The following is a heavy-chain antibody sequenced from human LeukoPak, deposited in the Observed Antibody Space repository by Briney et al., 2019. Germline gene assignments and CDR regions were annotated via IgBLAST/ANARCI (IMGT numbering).Heavy chain of an antibody. V-gene: IGHV4-59*01. CDR2: IYYTGST. CDR3: AREYCSSTACYYYFDY. Sequence: SETLSLTCTVSGGSISSYYWSWIRQPPGEGLEWIGYIYYTGSTNYNPSLTSRVNISVDTSKNQFSLNLTSVTAADTAVYYCAREYCSSTACYYYFDYWGQGTLVTVSS. D-gene: IGHD2-2*01. J-gene: IGHJ4*02. CDR1: GGSISSYY.